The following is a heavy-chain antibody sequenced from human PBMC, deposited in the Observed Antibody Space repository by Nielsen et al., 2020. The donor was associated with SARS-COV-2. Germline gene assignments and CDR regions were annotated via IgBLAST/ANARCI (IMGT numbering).Heavy chain of an antibody. J-gene: IGHJ4*02. D-gene: IGHD2-15*01. CDR1: GFTFSTYD. CDR3: ARGGETLGMAAAAHLADN. CDR2: IRSRANTQ. V-gene: IGHV3-48*03. Sequence: GESLKISCAASGFTFSTYDMNWVRQAPGKGLEWVAFIRSRANTQYYADSVKGRFTISRDTAKNSLYLQMSSLRADDTAVYYCARGGETLGMAAAAHLADNWGQGTLVTVSS.